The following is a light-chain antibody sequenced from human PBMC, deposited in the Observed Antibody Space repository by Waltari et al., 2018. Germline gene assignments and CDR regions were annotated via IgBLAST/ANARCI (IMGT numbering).Light chain of an antibody. V-gene: IGKV3-20*01. Sequence: EIVLTQSPGTASLSPGERVTLSCRASQTVGSSSLAWYQQKPGQAPRLVIYRASRRANGIPDRFRGSGSGTDFSLTISRLEPEDFAVYYWQKHGTLPATFGQGTKVEIK. CDR3: QKHGTLPAT. J-gene: IGKJ1*01. CDR1: QTVGSSS. CDR2: RAS.